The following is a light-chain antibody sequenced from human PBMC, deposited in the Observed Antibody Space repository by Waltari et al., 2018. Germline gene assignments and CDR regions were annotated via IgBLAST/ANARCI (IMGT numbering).Light chain of an antibody. CDR3: QAWDIKNVR. CDR1: HLETKL. Sequence: SYELTQAHSVSVSPGQTATITCSGDHLETKLTSWYQQKPGQSPVLVLYQDTKRPSGISERFSGSNSGDTATLTITGTQTTDEADYYCQAWDIKNVRFGGGTKLTVL. J-gene: IGLJ2*01. V-gene: IGLV3-1*01. CDR2: QDT.